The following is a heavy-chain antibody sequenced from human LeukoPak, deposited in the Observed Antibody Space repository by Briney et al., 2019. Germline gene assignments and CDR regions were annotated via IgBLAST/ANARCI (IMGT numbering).Heavy chain of an antibody. CDR1: GDSISSTNYY. Sequence: PSETLSLTCTVSGDSISSTNYYWSWIRQPAGKGLEWIGRIYTSGSTNYNPSLKSRVTISVDTSKNQFSLKLSSVTAADTAVYYCARAYSGSPHFDYWGQGTLVTVSS. CDR3: ARAYSGSPHFDY. J-gene: IGHJ4*02. V-gene: IGHV4-61*02. CDR2: IYTSGST. D-gene: IGHD3-10*01.